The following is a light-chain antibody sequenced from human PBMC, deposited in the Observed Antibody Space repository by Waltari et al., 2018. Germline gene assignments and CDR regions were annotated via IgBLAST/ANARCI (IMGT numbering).Light chain of an antibody. V-gene: IGKV2-28*01. J-gene: IGKJ1*01. Sequence: DIVMTQSPPSLSVTPGEPASISCRSSQSLLHGSGNTFLDWYLQKPGQSPQLLLYLVSNRASGVPDMFSGSGSGTDFTLKISRVEAEDVGVYFCMQARQTPWTFGQGTKVEIK. CDR1: QSLLHGSGNTF. CDR2: LVS. CDR3: MQARQTPWT.